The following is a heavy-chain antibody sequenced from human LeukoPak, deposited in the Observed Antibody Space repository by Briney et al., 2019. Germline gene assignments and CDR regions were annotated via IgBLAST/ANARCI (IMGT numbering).Heavy chain of an antibody. V-gene: IGHV4-34*01. CDR2: INHSGST. D-gene: IGHD3-3*01. J-gene: IGHJ4*02. CDR1: GGSFSGYY. CDR3: ARGSNDFWSGYYKYYFDY. Sequence: PSETLSLTCAVYGGSFSGYYWSWIRQPPGKGLEWIGEINHSGSTNYNPSLKSRVTISVDTSKNQFSLKLTSVTAADTAVYYCARGSNDFWSGYYKYYFDYWGQGTLVTVSS.